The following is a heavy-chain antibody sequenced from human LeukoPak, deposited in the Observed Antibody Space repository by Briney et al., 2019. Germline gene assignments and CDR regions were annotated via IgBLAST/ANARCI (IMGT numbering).Heavy chain of an antibody. V-gene: IGHV4-30-4*01. CDR3: ARVALEWLSPFDY. J-gene: IGHJ4*02. CDR1: GGSISSGDYY. CDR2: IYYSGST. Sequence: PSETLSLTCTVSGGSISSGDYYWSWIRQPPGKGLEWIGYIYYSGSTYCNPSLKSRVTISVDTSKNQFSLKLSSVTAADTAVYYCARVALEWLSPFDYWGQGTLVTVSS. D-gene: IGHD3-3*01.